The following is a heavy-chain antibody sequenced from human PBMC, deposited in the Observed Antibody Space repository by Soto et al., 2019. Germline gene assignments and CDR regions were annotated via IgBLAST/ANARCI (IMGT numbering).Heavy chain of an antibody. CDR1: GFTFSSYA. D-gene: IGHD4-17*01. J-gene: IGHJ4*02. V-gene: IGHV3-30*09. Sequence: GGSLRLSCAASGFTFSSYAMHWVRQAPGKGLEWVAVISYDGSNKYYADSVKGRFAISRDNSKNTLYLQMNSLRAEDTAVYYCARDGLRWSADRNYFDYWGQGTLVTVSS. CDR2: ISYDGSNK. CDR3: ARDGLRWSADRNYFDY.